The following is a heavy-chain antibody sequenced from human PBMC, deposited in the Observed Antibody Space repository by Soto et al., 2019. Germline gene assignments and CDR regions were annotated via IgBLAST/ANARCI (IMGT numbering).Heavy chain of an antibody. Sequence: GGSLGLSCAASGFTVSSNYMSWVRQAPGKGLEWVSVIYSGGSTYYADSVKGRFTISRDNSKNTLYLQMNSLRAEDTAVYYCARDRRYYFDYWGQGTLVTVSS. V-gene: IGHV3-66*01. CDR2: IYSGGST. CDR3: ARDRRYYFDY. J-gene: IGHJ4*02. CDR1: GFTVSSNY.